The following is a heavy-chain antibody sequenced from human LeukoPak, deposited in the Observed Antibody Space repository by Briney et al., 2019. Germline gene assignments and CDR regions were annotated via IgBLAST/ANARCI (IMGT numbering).Heavy chain of an antibody. Sequence: ASVKVSCKASGGTFSSYAISWVRQAPGQGLEWMGGIIPIFGTANYAQKFQGRVTITADESTSTAYMELSSLRAEDTAVYYCARVPYRGSSSWPPNWFDPWGQGTLVTVSS. CDR2: IIPIFGTA. CDR3: ARVPYRGSSSWPPNWFDP. CDR1: GGTFSSYA. J-gene: IGHJ5*02. V-gene: IGHV1-69*13. D-gene: IGHD6-13*01.